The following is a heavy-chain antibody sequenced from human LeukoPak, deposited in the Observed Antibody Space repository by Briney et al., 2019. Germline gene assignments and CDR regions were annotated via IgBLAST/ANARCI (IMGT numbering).Heavy chain of an antibody. D-gene: IGHD6-6*01. V-gene: IGHV4-30-4*08. Sequence: TSETLSLTFTVSGGSISSGDYYWSWIRQPPGKGLEWMGYIYYSGSTYYNPSLKSRVTISVDTSKNQFSLKLSSVTAADTAVYYCARNSIAARPGWNWFDPWGQGTLVTVSS. CDR2: IYYSGST. J-gene: IGHJ5*02. CDR3: ARNSIAARPGWNWFDP. CDR1: GGSISSGDYY.